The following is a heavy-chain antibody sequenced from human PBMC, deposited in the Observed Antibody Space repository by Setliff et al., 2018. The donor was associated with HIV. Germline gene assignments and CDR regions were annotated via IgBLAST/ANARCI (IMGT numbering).Heavy chain of an antibody. CDR1: GGSISSSNW. V-gene: IGHV4-4*02. CDR2: IWPSGTS. D-gene: IGHD5-12*01. Sequence: SETLSLTCAVSGGSISSSNWWSWVRQPPGKGLEWIGSIWPSGTSNYNPSLKGRVTISLDMSQNQFSLKVNSVTAADTAIYYCARGGPAVAYAVDVWGQGTTVTVSS. J-gene: IGHJ6*02. CDR3: ARGGPAVAYAVDV.